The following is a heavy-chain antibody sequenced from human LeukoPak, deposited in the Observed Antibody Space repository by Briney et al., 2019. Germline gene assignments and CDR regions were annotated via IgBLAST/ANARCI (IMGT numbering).Heavy chain of an antibody. D-gene: IGHD3-22*01. V-gene: IGHV1-2*02. CDR2: INPNSGGT. J-gene: IGHJ4*02. CDR3: ARVGDSSGYFTGIDY. Sequence: ASVKVSCKASGYTFTGYYMHWVRQAPGQGLEWMGWINPNSGGTNYAQKFQGRVTMTRDTSISTAYMELSRLRSDDTAVNYCARVGDSSGYFTGIDYWGQGTLVTVSS. CDR1: GYTFTGYY.